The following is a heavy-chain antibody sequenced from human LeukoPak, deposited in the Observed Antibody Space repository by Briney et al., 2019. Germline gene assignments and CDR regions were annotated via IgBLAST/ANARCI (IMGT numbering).Heavy chain of an antibody. V-gene: IGHV3-21*01. D-gene: IGHD3-10*01. CDR1: GFTFSSYT. J-gene: IGHJ4*02. CDR3: ARGGVGSGAYFDY. Sequence: PGGSLRLSCAASGFTFSSYTMNWVRQAPGKGLEWVSSISTYSSHIYYADSLKGRSTIPRDNAKNSLYLQLNSLRAEDTAVFYCARGGVGSGAYFDYWGQGTLVTVSS. CDR2: ISTYSSHI.